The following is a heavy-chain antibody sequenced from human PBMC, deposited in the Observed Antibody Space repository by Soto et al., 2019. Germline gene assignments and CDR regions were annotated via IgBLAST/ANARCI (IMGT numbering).Heavy chain of an antibody. CDR1: GFTFSSYA. D-gene: IGHD3-3*01. CDR3: MPDFWSGYLMEFDY. J-gene: IGHJ4*02. CDR2: ISGSGGST. V-gene: IGHV3-23*01. Sequence: GGSLRLSCAASGFTFSSYAMSWVRQAPGKGLEWVSAISGSGGSTYYADSVKGRFTISRDNSKNTLYLQMNSLRAEDTAVYYCMPDFWSGYLMEFDYWGQGTLVTVSS.